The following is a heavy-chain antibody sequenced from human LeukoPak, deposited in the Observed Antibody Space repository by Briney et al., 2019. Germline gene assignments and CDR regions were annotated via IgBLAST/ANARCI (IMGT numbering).Heavy chain of an antibody. V-gene: IGHV3-23*01. Sequence: GGSLRLSCAASGFTFSSYAMSWVRQAPGKGLEWVSGISGSGGSTYYADSVRGRFTISRDNSKNTLYLQMSSLRAEDTAVYYCAKGQRWTAAGTDFDYWGQGTLVTVSS. CDR2: ISGSGGST. CDR1: GFTFSSYA. CDR3: AKGQRWTAAGTDFDY. J-gene: IGHJ4*02. D-gene: IGHD6-13*01.